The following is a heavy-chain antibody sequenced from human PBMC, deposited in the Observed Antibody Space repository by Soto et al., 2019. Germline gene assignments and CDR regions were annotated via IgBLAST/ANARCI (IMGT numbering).Heavy chain of an antibody. V-gene: IGHV5-51*01. J-gene: IGHJ6*02. D-gene: IGHD1-1*01. CDR1: GYSFTSYW. Sequence: GESLKISCKGSGYSFTSYWIGWVRQMPGKGLEWMGIIYPGDSDTRYSPSFQGQVTISADKSLRTAYLPWSSLTASDTAMYYCGRLKGNAIPDENYYYSCYGRDVWGHGTTVTVSS. CDR2: IYPGDSDT. CDR3: GRLKGNAIPDENYYYSCYGRDV.